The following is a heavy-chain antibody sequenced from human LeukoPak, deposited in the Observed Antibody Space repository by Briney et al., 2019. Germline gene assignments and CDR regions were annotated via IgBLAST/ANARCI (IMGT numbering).Heavy chain of an antibody. CDR1: GGSISSYY. CDR3: ARDGGVATGIDY. Sequence: PSETLSLTCTVSGGSISSYYWSWIRQPPGKGLEWIGYIYYSGSTNYNPSLKSRDTISVDTSKNQFSLKLSSVTAADTAVYYCARDGGVATGIDYWGQGTLVTVSS. J-gene: IGHJ4*02. V-gene: IGHV4-59*01. CDR2: IYYSGST. D-gene: IGHD5-12*01.